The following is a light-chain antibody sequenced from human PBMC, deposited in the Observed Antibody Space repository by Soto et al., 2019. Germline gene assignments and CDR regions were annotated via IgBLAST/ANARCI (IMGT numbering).Light chain of an antibody. V-gene: IGLV7-46*01. CDR1: TGAVTSGHY. CDR2: DTS. CDR3: LLSYSAARRGV. J-gene: IGLJ1*01. Sequence: QTVVTQEPSLTVSPGGTATLTCGSSTGAVTSGHYPYWFQQKPGQAPRTLIFDTSNKHSWTPARFSGSLLGGKAALTLSGAQPEDEAEYYCLLSYSAARRGVFGTGTKLTVL.